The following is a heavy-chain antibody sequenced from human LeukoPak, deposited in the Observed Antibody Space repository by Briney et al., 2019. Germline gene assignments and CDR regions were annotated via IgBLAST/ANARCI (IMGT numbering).Heavy chain of an antibody. CDR3: ARESNAAPSPDIVVVPAAMKEGYYYYYGMDV. Sequence: PGGSLRLSCAASGFTFSSYAMSWVRQAPGKGLEWVSAISGSGGSTYYADSVKGRFTISRDNSKNTLYLQMNSLRAEDTAVYYCARESNAAPSPDIVVVPAAMKEGYYYYYGMDVWGQGTTVTVSS. V-gene: IGHV3-23*01. CDR1: GFTFSSYA. CDR2: ISGSGGST. D-gene: IGHD2-2*01. J-gene: IGHJ6*02.